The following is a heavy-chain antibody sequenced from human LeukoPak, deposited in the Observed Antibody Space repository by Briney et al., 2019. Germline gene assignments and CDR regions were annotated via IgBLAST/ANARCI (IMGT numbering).Heavy chain of an antibody. CDR3: ARLGDYCGYDRSPIDY. CDR2: IYYSGCT. D-gene: IGHD5-12*01. J-gene: IGHJ4*02. CDR1: GVSISSSSYY. Sequence: SETLSLTCTVSGVSISSSSYYRGWIRQPPGKGLEWIGSIYYSGCTYYNPSLKSLVTITVDTSKYQFSLMLSSVTVADTAVYYCARLGDYCGYDRSPIDYWGQGTLVTVSS. V-gene: IGHV4-39*01.